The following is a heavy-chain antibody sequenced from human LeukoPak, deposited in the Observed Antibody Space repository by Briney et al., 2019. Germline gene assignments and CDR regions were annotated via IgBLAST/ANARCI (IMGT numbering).Heavy chain of an antibody. Sequence: GGSLRLSCAASGFTFSSYEMNWVRQAPGKGLEWVSYISSSGSTIYYADSVKGRFTISRDNAKNSLYLRMNSLRAEDTAVYYCARTLKRPLGDYWGQGTLVTVSS. V-gene: IGHV3-48*03. J-gene: IGHJ4*02. CDR1: GFTFSSYE. CDR3: ARTLKRPLGDY. CDR2: ISSSGSTI. D-gene: IGHD1-1*01.